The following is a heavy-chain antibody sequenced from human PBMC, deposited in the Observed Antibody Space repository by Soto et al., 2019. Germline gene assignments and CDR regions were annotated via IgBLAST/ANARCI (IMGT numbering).Heavy chain of an antibody. D-gene: IGHD3-3*01. J-gene: IGHJ6*02. CDR1: GFTFSDYY. V-gene: IGHV3-11*06. CDR3: ARLFYDGFYGIDV. CDR2: ISSISGYT. Sequence: QVQLVESGGGLVKPGGSLRLSCAASGFTFSDYYMSWIRQAPGKGMEWVSYISSISGYTNYADSVKGRFTISRDNDRNALYLQMNSLRAEDTAVYYCARLFYDGFYGIDVWGQGTKVTVAS.